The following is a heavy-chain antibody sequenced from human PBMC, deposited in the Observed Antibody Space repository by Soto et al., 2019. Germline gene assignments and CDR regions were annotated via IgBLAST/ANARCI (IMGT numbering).Heavy chain of an antibody. CDR1: GFTFGNYA. D-gene: IGHD7-27*01. CDR3: AKQSLGSITLPALYYFVY. J-gene: IGHJ4*02. CDR2: ISGGGDAT. Sequence: EVQLLESGGGLVQPGGSLRLSCAASGFTFGNYAFSWVRQAPGKGLEGVSVISGGGDATYYPDSVKGGFTTSRDNSKNTVDLQLNSLRDENTAVYYCAKQSLGSITLPALYYFVYSGQRTLVTVSS. V-gene: IGHV3-23*01.